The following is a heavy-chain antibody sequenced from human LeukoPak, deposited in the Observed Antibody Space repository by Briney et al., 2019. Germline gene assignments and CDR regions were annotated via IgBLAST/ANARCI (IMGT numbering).Heavy chain of an antibody. Sequence: PGGSLRLSCAASGFTFSSYAMSWVRQAPGKGLEWVSAISDSGGSTYHADSVKGRFTISRDNSKNTLYLQMNSLRAEDTAVYYCAKDGVSSGWLDWGQGTLVTVSS. D-gene: IGHD6-19*01. J-gene: IGHJ4*02. V-gene: IGHV3-23*01. CDR2: ISDSGGST. CDR1: GFTFSSYA. CDR3: AKDGVSSGWLD.